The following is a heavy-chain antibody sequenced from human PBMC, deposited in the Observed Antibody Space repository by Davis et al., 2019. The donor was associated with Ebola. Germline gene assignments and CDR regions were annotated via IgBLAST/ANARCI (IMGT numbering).Heavy chain of an antibody. V-gene: IGHV3-21*01. CDR3: ARIAGYGDRLDY. CDR1: GFTFSSYG. D-gene: IGHD4-17*01. Sequence: GESLKISCAASGFTFSSYGMHWVRQAPGKGLEWVSSISSSSSYIYYADSVKGRFTISRDNAKNSLYLQMNSLRAEDTAVYYCARIAGYGDRLDYWGQGTLVTVSS. CDR2: ISSSSSYI. J-gene: IGHJ4*02.